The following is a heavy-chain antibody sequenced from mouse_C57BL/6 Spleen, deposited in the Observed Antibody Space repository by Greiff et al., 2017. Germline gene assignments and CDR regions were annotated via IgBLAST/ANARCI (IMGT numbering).Heavy chain of an antibody. J-gene: IGHJ1*03. D-gene: IGHD1-1*01. Sequence: EVMLVESVAELVRPGASFKLSCTASGFNIKNTYMHWVKQRPEQGLEWIGRIDPANGNTKYAPKFQGKATITADTSSNTAYLQLSSLTSEDTAIYYCARFRYGSSSDWYFDVWGTGTTVTVSS. V-gene: IGHV14-3*01. CDR2: IDPANGNT. CDR1: GFNIKNTY. CDR3: ARFRYGSSSDWYFDV.